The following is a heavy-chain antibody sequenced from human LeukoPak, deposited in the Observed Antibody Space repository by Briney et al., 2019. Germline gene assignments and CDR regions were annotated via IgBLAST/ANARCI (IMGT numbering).Heavy chain of an antibody. CDR3: ARRYCSGANCYYFDY. CDR2: IYPGDSET. V-gene: IGHV5-51*01. J-gene: IGHJ4*02. CDR1: GYSFTSYW. Sequence: GESLKISCKGSGYSFTSYWIGWVRQMPGKGLEWMGIIYPGDSETRYSPSFRGQATISADKSISTAYLQWSSLKASDTAMYYCARRYCSGANCYYFDYWGQGTLVTVSS. D-gene: IGHD2-15*01.